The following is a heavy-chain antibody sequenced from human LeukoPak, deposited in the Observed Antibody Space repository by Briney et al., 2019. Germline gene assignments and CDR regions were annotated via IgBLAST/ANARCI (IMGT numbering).Heavy chain of an antibody. CDR1: GYTFTSYN. J-gene: IGHJ4*02. V-gene: IGHV1-46*01. CDR2: INPSGGST. D-gene: IGHD2-2*01. CDR3: ARDGTCGSTDCYEWLAY. Sequence: ASVKVSCKASGYTFTSYNMHWVRQAPGQGLEWMGIINPSGGSTNYAQKFQGRVTMTRDTSTSTAYMELSSLRSDDTAVYYCARDGTCGSTDCYEWLAYWGQGTLVTVSS.